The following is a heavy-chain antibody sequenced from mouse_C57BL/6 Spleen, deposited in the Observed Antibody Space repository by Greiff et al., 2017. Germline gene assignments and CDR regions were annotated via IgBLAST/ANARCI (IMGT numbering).Heavy chain of an antibody. CDR1: GYTFTSYW. Sequence: QVNVKQPGAELVKPGASVKMSCKASGYTFTSYWITWVQQRPGQSLEWIGDIYPGSGSTNYNEKFKSKATLTVDTSSSSAHMPLSSLTSEDSAVYYCASGTYYARDYWGQGTSVTVS. CDR3: ASGTYYARDY. CDR2: IYPGSGST. J-gene: IGHJ4*01. D-gene: IGHD4-1*01. V-gene: IGHV1-55*01.